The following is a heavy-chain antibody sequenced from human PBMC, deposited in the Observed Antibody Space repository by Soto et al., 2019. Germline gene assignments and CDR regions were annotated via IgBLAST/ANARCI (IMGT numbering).Heavy chain of an antibody. CDR2: ISSSSSYI. CDR3: ARDTKVPDYGDYDDH. CDR1: GFTFSSYS. J-gene: IGHJ5*02. D-gene: IGHD4-17*01. Sequence: EVQLVESGGGLVKPGGSLRLSCAASGFTFSSYSMNWVRQAPGKGLEWVSSISSSSSYIYYADSVKGRFTISRDNAKNSLYLQRNSLRAEDTAVYYCARDTKVPDYGDYDDHWGQGTLVTVAS. V-gene: IGHV3-21*01.